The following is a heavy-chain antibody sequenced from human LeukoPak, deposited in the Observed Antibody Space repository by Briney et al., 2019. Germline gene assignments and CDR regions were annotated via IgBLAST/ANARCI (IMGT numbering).Heavy chain of an antibody. CDR1: GGSISSGGYY. CDR2: IYYSGST. J-gene: IGHJ4*02. CDR3: ARVLNMVRGVWGGFFDY. V-gene: IGHV4-31*03. D-gene: IGHD3-10*01. Sequence: SETLSLTCTVSGGSISSGGYYWSWLRQHPGKGLEWIGYIYYSGSTYYNPSLKSRVTISVDTSKNQFSLKLSSVTAADTAVYYCARVLNMVRGVWGGFFDYWGQGTLVTVSS.